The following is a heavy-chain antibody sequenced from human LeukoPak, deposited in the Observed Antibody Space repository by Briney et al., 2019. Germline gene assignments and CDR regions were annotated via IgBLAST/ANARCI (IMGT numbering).Heavy chain of an antibody. CDR1: GGSISSSSYF. CDR2: IYYSGST. V-gene: IGHV4-39*01. CDR3: ARLAQGLGSYGFDY. D-gene: IGHD3-10*01. Sequence: SETLSLTFTVSGGSISSSSYFWGWIRQPPGKGLEWIGTIYYSGSTYYNPSLKSRVTISVDTSENQFSLKLSSVTAADTAVYYCARLAQGLGSYGFDYWGQGTLVTVSS. J-gene: IGHJ4*02.